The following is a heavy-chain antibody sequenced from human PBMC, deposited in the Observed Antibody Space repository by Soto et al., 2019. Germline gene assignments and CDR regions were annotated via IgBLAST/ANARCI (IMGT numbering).Heavy chain of an antibody. V-gene: IGHV3-33*01. D-gene: IGHD2-8*01. CDR1: GXTFSSYC. CDR3: ARELRARGAFDI. Sequence: GSLRLSCAASGXTFSSYCMHWVRQAPGKGLELVAVILYDGSNKYYADSVKGRFTISRDNSKNTLYLQMNSLRAEDTAVYYCARELRARGAFDIWGQGTMVTVSS. CDR2: ILYDGSNK. J-gene: IGHJ3*02.